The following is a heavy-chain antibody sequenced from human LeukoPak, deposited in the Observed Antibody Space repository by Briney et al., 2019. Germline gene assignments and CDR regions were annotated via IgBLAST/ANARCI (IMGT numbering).Heavy chain of an antibody. CDR2: ILDNGDT. CDR3: VRGRLFRGGFDS. J-gene: IGHJ4*02. D-gene: IGHD2-15*01. V-gene: IGHV3-53*01. Sequence: GGSLRLSCAASGFTVSNNYMSWVRQVPGKGPEWVSGILDNGDTNYADSVKGRFTISIDNSKNTLYLQMSSLRADDTAVYYCVRGRLFRGGFDSWGQGTLVTVS. CDR1: GFTVSNNY.